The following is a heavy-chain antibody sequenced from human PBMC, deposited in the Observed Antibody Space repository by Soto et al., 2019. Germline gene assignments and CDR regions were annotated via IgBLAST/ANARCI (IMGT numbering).Heavy chain of an antibody. Sequence: EVQLLESGGGLVQPGGSLRLSCASSGFTFSSYAMTWVRQAPGKGLEWVALILGGSGKTYYADSVKGRFTISRDNSKNTLYLQMNSLRAEDSALYYCVNGGPIGVSGDDYWGQGTLVTVSS. V-gene: IGHV3-23*01. J-gene: IGHJ4*02. CDR2: ILGGSGKT. CDR3: VNGGPIGVSGDDY. CDR1: GFTFSSYA. D-gene: IGHD6-19*01.